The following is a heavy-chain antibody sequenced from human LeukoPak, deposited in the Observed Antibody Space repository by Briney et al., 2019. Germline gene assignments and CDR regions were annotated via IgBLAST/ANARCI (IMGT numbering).Heavy chain of an antibody. V-gene: IGHV3-33*01. CDR1: GFTFSSYC. CDR2: IWYDGSNK. D-gene: IGHD5-24*01. J-gene: IGHJ3*01. CDR3: ARDLGEKELATYDAFDL. Sequence: GRSLRLSCAASGFTFSSYCMHWVRQAPGKGLEWVAVIWYDGSNKYYADSVKGRFTISRDNSKNTLYLRMNSLRAEDTGVYYCARDLGEKELATYDAFDLWGQGTMVTVSS.